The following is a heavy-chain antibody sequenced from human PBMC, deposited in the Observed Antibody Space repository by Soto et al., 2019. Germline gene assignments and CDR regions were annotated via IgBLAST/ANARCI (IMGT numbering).Heavy chain of an antibody. D-gene: IGHD5-18*01. J-gene: IGHJ2*01. V-gene: IGHV2-5*01. Sequence: QITLKESGPTLVKPTQTLTLTCTFSGFSLSTSGVGVGWIRQPPGKALEWLALIYWNDDKRYSPSLKSRLTITKDTSKNQVVLTMTNMDPVDTVTYYCAHRLADSYAPGYWYFDLWGRGTLVTVSS. CDR1: GFSLSTSGVG. CDR3: AHRLADSYAPGYWYFDL. CDR2: IYWNDDK.